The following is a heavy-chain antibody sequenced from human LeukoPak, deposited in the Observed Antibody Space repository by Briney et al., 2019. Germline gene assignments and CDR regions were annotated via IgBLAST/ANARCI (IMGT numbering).Heavy chain of an antibody. J-gene: IGHJ5*02. V-gene: IGHV4-30-4*08. CDR3: ARDLSSLSSGYSSSWYVLVWFDP. Sequence: PSETLSLTCTVSGGSISSGDYYWSWIRQPPGKGLEWIGYIYYSGSTYYNPSLKSRVTISADTYKNQFSLKLSSVTAADTAVYYCARDLSSLSSGYSSSWYVLVWFDPWGQGTLVTVSS. CDR1: GGSISSGDYY. CDR2: IYYSGST. D-gene: IGHD6-13*01.